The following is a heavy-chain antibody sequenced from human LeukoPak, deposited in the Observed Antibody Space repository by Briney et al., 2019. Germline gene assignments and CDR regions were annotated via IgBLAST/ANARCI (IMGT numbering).Heavy chain of an antibody. CDR3: AKDYCSSTSCQPYFQH. V-gene: IGHV3-30*18. J-gene: IGHJ1*01. CDR1: GFTLSSYG. Sequence: GGSLRLSCAASGFTLSSYGMHWVRQAPGKGLEWVAVISYDGSNKYYADSVKGRFTISRDNSKNTLYLQMNSLRAEDTAVYYCAKDYCSSTSCQPYFQHWGQGTLVTVSS. CDR2: ISYDGSNK. D-gene: IGHD2-2*01.